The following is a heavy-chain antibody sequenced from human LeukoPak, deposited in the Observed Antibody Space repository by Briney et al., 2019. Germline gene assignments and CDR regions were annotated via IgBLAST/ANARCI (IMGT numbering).Heavy chain of an antibody. D-gene: IGHD2-21*02. CDR2: LYTNDNT. J-gene: IGHJ6*03. V-gene: IGHV4-61*02. CDR1: GGSITSGRYY. CDR3: ARGVVTDDYYMDV. Sequence: SETLSLTCSVSGGSITSGRYYWTWIRQPAGKGLEWIGRLYTNDNTNYDPSLESRVSISVDASKSQFYLQLTSVTAADTAVYFCARGVVTDDYYMDVWGKGITVIVSS.